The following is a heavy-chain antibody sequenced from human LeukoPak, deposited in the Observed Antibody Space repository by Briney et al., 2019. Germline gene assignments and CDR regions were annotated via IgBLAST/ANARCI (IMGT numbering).Heavy chain of an antibody. V-gene: IGHV4-34*01. CDR2: INHSGST. D-gene: IGHD5-24*01. Sequence: SETLSLTRAVYGGSFSGYYWSWIRQPPGKGLEWIGEINHSGSTNYNPSLKSRVTISVDTSKNQFSLKLSSVTAADTAVYYCARGLGDGYNFDYWGQGTLVTVSS. J-gene: IGHJ4*02. CDR3: ARGLGDGYNFDY. CDR1: GGSFSGYY.